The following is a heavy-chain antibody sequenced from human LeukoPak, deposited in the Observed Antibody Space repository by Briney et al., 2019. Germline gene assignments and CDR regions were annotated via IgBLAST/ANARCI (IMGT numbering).Heavy chain of an antibody. J-gene: IGHJ4*02. CDR2: ISGSGGST. CDR1: GFTFSSYA. D-gene: IGHD6-19*01. V-gene: IGHV3-23*01. Sequence: SGGSLRLSCAASGFTFSSYAMSWVRQAPGKGLEWVSAISGSGGSTYYADSVKGRFTISRDNFKNTLYLQMNSLRAEDTAVYYCAKEGGKYSSGWSEYYFDYWGQGTLVTVSS. CDR3: AKEGGKYSSGWSEYYFDY.